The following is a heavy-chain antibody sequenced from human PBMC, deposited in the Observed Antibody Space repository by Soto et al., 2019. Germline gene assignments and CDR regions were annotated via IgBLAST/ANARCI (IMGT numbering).Heavy chain of an antibody. CDR3: ARGMATIGEVWFDP. V-gene: IGHV4-39*01. J-gene: IGHJ5*02. D-gene: IGHD5-12*01. CDR1: GGSISSSSYY. Sequence: SETLSLTCTVSGGSISSSSYYWGWIRQPPGKGLEWIGSIYYSGSTYYNPSLKSRVTISVDTSKNQFSLKLSSVTAADTAVYYCARGMATIGEVWFDPWGQGTLVTVSS. CDR2: IYYSGST.